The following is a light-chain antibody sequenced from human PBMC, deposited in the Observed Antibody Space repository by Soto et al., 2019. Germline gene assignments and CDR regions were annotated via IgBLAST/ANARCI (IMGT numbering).Light chain of an antibody. CDR1: QAIRND. CDR2: AAF. J-gene: IGKJ1*01. CDR3: LQDFNYPRT. Sequence: AIQLTQSPSSLSASVGDRVTIPCRASQAIRNDLCWYQQKPGKPPKLLVCAAFTLQGGVPSRFSGGGYGTDFTLTISSMQPEDFATYYCLQDFNYPRTLGQGTKVEI. V-gene: IGKV1-6*01.